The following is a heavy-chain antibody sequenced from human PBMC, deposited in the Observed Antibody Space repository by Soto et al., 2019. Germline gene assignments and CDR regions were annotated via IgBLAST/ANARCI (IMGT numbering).Heavy chain of an antibody. CDR1: GGSFSGYY. CDR3: ARAGSVAANNWFDP. D-gene: IGHD2-15*01. CDR2: INHSGST. Sequence: SETLSLTCAVYGGSFSGYYWSWIRQPPGKGLEWIGEINHSGSTNYNPSLKSRVTISVDTSKNQFSLKLSSVTAADTAVYYCARAGSVAANNWFDPWGQGTLVTVSS. V-gene: IGHV4-34*01. J-gene: IGHJ5*02.